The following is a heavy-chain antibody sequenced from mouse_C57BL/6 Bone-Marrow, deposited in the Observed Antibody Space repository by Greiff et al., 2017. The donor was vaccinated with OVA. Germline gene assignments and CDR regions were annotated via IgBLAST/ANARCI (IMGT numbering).Heavy chain of an antibody. CDR1: GYTFTSYW. D-gene: IGHD2-3*01. V-gene: IGHV1-64*01. Sequence: QVQLQQSGAELVKPGASVKLSCKASGYTFTSYWMHWVKQRPGQGLEWIGMIHPNSGSTNYNEKFKSKATLTVDKSSSTAYMQLSSLTSEDSAVYYCARSYDGYYLFDYWGQGTTLTVSS. CDR3: ARSYDGYYLFDY. CDR2: IHPNSGST. J-gene: IGHJ2*01.